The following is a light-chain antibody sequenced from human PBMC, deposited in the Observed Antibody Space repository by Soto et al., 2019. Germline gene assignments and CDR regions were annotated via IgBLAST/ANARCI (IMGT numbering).Light chain of an antibody. CDR3: QQYGSSWT. CDR1: QSVSSSY. J-gene: IGKJ1*01. Sequence: EIVLTQSPGTLSLSPGERATLSCRASQSVSSSYLAWYQQKPDQAPGLLIYGASSRATGIQDRFSGSGSGADFTLTISILEHEDFAVYYCQQYGSSWTFGQGTKVEIK. CDR2: GAS. V-gene: IGKV3-20*01.